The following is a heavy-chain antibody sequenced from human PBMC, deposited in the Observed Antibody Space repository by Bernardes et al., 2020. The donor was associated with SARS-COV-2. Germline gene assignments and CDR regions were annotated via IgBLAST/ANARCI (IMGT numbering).Heavy chain of an antibody. J-gene: IGHJ4*02. CDR3: ARGMGQLWLYHFDY. V-gene: IGHV3-53*01. Sequence: GRSLRLSCAASGFIVSSNYMSWVRKAPGKGLEWVATIYSGGSTYYAESVKGRFTISRDNSKNTLYLQMDSLRADDTAVYYCARGMGQLWLYHFDYWGQGTLVTVSS. CDR2: IYSGGST. CDR1: GFIVSSNY. D-gene: IGHD5-18*01.